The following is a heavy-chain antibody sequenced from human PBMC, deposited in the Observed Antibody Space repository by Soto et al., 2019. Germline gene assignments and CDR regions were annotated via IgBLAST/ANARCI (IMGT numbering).Heavy chain of an antibody. J-gene: IGHJ5*02. CDR1: GGSISSSSYY. CDR2: IYRTGYI. CDR3: ARHTVGRGVKDICWFGT. D-gene: IGHD3-10*01. V-gene: IGHV4-39*01. Sequence: QLQLQESGPGVLKPSETLSLTCNVSGGSISSSSYYWGWIRQPPGKGLEWIASIYRTGYIYHNPSLKGRFALSVGPATNPFALRWTSVTAADTAVYYCARHTVGRGVKDICWFGTWGQGTVVTVSS.